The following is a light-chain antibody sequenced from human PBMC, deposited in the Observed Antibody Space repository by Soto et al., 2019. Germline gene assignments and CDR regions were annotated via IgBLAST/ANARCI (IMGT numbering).Light chain of an antibody. CDR1: QSVSSN. CDR3: QQYGTSPMT. J-gene: IGKJ5*01. V-gene: IGKV3-20*01. Sequence: EIVLTQSPGTLSLSPGERATLSCRTSQSVSSNLAWYQQKPGQAPRLLISGASNRATGIPDRFSGSGSATDFSLIISSLEPEDFALYFCQQYGTSPMTFGQGTRLEIK. CDR2: GAS.